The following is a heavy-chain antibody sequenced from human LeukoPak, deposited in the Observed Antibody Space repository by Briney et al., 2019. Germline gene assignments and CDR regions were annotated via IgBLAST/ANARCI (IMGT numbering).Heavy chain of an antibody. CDR2: IYYRGNT. CDR1: DGSISSTSYH. Sequence: SETLSLTCTVSDGSISSTSYHWGWIRQPPGKGLEWIGSIYYRGNTYYNPSLQSRLTISIDTSTSRFSLNLSSVTAADTAVYYCARVNFGPPEHYFDNWDQGTLVTVSS. V-gene: IGHV4-39*07. J-gene: IGHJ4*02. CDR3: ARVNFGPPEHYFDN. D-gene: IGHD1-14*01.